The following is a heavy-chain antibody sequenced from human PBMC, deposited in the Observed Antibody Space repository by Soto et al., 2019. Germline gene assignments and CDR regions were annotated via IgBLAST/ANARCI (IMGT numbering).Heavy chain of an antibody. CDR2: FVVGSGNT. J-gene: IGHJ4*02. CDR1: GFTFTSST. Sequence: GASVKVSCKASGFTFTSSTMQWVRQARGQRLEWVGWFVVGSGNTNYAQKFQGRVTITRDMSTSTAYMELSSLRSEDTAVYYCAAGKYDFWSGYDYWGQGTQVTVSS. D-gene: IGHD3-3*01. CDR3: AAGKYDFWSGYDY. V-gene: IGHV1-58*02.